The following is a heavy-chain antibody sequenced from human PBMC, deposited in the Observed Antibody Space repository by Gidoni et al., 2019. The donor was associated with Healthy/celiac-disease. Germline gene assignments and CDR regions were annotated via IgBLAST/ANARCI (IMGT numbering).Heavy chain of an antibody. J-gene: IGHJ3*02. V-gene: IGHV4-61*01. CDR3: ARRGPGGRSFDI. Sequence: QVQLQESGPVLVKPSATLSLTCTVSGGSVSSATYYWSWIRQPPGKGLEWIGYIYYSGSTNYNPSLKSRVTISVDTSKNQFSLKLSSVTAADTAVYYCARRGPGGRSFDIWGQGTMVTVSS. CDR2: IYYSGST. CDR1: GGSVSSATYY. D-gene: IGHD3-10*01.